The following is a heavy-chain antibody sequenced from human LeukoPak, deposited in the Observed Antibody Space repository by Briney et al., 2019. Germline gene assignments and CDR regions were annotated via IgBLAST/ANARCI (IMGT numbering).Heavy chain of an antibody. V-gene: IGHV6-1*01. CDR3: ARHGGQWRPPGWFDP. D-gene: IGHD2-15*01. CDR1: GDSVSSTSAA. Sequence: QTLSLTCAISGDSVSSTSAAWNWIRQSPSRGLEWLGRTYYRSKWYNDYAVSVKSRITINPDTSKNQFSLQLSSVTAADTAVYYCARHGGQWRPPGWFDPWGQGTLVTVSS. J-gene: IGHJ5*02. CDR2: TYYRSKWYN.